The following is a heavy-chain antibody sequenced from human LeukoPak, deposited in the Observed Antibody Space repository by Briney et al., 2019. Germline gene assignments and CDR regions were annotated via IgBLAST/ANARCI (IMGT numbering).Heavy chain of an antibody. CDR1: GFTFSSYA. CDR2: ISYDGSNK. D-gene: IGHD3-10*01. J-gene: IGHJ4*02. V-gene: IGHV3-30-3*01. Sequence: GGSLRLSCAASGFTFSSYAMHWVRQAPGKGLEWVAVISYDGSNKYYADSVKGRFTISRDNSKNTLYLQMNSLRAEDTAVYYCAGPLWFGELLFESWGQGTLVTVSS. CDR3: AGPLWFGELLFES.